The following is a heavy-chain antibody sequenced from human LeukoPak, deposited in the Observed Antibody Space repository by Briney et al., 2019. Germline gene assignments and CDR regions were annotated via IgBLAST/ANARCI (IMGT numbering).Heavy chain of an antibody. CDR2: ISSSSSYT. V-gene: IGHV3-21*01. J-gene: IGHJ3*02. CDR3: ARERDFVGCYCYSRAFDI. Sequence: GGSLRLSCAASGFTLSRYSMNWVREAPGKGLECVSSISSSSSYTYYADSVKGRFTISRDKAKNSMYLQMNSLRAEDTAVYYCARERDFVGCYCYSRAFDIWGQGTMVIVSS. D-gene: IGHD2-21*01. CDR1: GFTLSRYS.